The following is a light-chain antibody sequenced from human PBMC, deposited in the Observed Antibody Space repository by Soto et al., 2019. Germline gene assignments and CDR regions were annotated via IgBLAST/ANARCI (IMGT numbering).Light chain of an antibody. CDR3: QQYDKWPRT. CDR2: GAS. CDR1: QGVDTK. Sequence: EIVMTQSPATRSVSPGEGVTLSGRASQGVDTKLAWYQQKPGQAPSLLIYGASSRATGIPPRFSGGGSGAEYTLTISSLQSEDFAVYYCQQYDKWPRTFGQGTKVDI. J-gene: IGKJ1*01. V-gene: IGKV3-15*01.